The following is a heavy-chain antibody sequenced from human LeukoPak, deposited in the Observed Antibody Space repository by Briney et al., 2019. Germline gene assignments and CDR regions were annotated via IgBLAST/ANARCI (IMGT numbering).Heavy chain of an antibody. CDR2: IYHSGST. V-gene: IGHV4-30-2*01. CDR3: ARGGDSSSWSVDY. CDR1: GGSISSGGYY. J-gene: IGHJ4*02. D-gene: IGHD6-13*01. Sequence: SETLSLTCTVSGGSISSGGYYWSWIPQPPGKGLEWIGYIYHSGSTYYNPSLKSRVTISVDTSKNQFSLRLSSVTAADTAVYYCARGGDSSSWSVDYWGQGTLVTVSS.